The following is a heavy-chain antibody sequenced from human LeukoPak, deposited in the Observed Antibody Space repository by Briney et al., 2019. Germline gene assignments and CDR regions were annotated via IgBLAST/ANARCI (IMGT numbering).Heavy chain of an antibody. J-gene: IGHJ4*02. CDR3: TKSGTAIVGTTAAYYFDY. CDR1: GFSFGDYA. V-gene: IGHV3-49*04. CDR2: IRSKAYGGTT. Sequence: GGSLRLSCSASGFSFGDYAMSWVRQAPGKGLEWVGFIRSKAYGGTTEYAASVKGSFTISRDDSKSIAYLQMHSLKTEDTAVYYCTKSGTAIVGTTAAYYFDYWGQGTLVTVSS. D-gene: IGHD1-26*01.